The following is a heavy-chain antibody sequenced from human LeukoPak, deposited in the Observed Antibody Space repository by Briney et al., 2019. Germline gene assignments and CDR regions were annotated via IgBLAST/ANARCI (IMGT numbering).Heavy chain of an antibody. CDR2: INSDGSST. J-gene: IGHJ6*02. V-gene: IGHV3-74*01. D-gene: IGHD2-21*02. CDR1: GLTFSSYW. CDR3: ARDTATGLDV. Sequence: GGSLRLSCAASGLTFSSYWMHWVRQAPGKGLVWVSRINSDGSSTNQADSVKGRFTISRDNAKKALYLQMNSLRVEDTAVYFCARDTATGLDVWGQGTTVTVSS.